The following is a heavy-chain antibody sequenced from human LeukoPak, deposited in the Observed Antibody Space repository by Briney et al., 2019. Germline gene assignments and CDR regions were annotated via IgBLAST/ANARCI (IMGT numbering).Heavy chain of an antibody. J-gene: IGHJ4*02. Sequence: GGSLRLSCAASGFTYRSYGMHWVRQAPGKGLEWVAIIWYDGSNKYYADSVKGRVTISRDNSKNTLYLEMNSLRDEDTAIYYCARDSGSLDYWGQGTPVTVSS. D-gene: IGHD3-22*01. CDR1: GFTYRSYG. V-gene: IGHV3-33*01. CDR3: ARDSGSLDY. CDR2: IWYDGSNK.